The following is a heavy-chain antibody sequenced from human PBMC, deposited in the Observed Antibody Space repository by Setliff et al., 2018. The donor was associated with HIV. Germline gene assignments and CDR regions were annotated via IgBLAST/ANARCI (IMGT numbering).Heavy chain of an antibody. V-gene: IGHV4-61*02. Sequence: LSLTCTVSGDSINSGTYYWSWIRQPAGKGLEWIGRLHLSGDTNYNPSLKSRVTMSIDTSKNQFSLKLSSVAAADTAVYYCARDNSYYYGSGSHYWYGMDVWGQGTTVTVSS. CDR1: GDSINSGTYY. CDR3: ARDNSYYYGSGSHYWYGMDV. CDR2: LHLSGDT. J-gene: IGHJ6*01. D-gene: IGHD3-10*01.